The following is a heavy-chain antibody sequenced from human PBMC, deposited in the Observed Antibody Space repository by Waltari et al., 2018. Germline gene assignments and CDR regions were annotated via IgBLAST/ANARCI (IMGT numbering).Heavy chain of an antibody. D-gene: IGHD6-19*01. V-gene: IGHV1-3*01. J-gene: IGHJ3*02. CDR2: INAGNGNT. CDR3: AIIAVAGTNAFDI. CDR1: GYTFTSYA. Sequence: QVQLVQSGAEVKKPGASVKVSCKASGYTFTSYAMHWVRQAPGQRLEWMGWINAGNGNTKYSQKFQGRVTITRDTSASTAYMELSSLRSEDTAVYYCAIIAVAGTNAFDIWGQGTMVTVSS.